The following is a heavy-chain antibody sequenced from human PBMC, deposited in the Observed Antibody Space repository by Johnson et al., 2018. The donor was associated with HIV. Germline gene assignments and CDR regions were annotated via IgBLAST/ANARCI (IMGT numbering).Heavy chain of an antibody. D-gene: IGHD6-13*01. CDR1: GFTFSSYA. Sequence: VQLVESGGGLVQPGGSLRLSCAASGFTFSSYAMSWVRQAPGKGLEWVSGISWNSGSIGYADSVKGRFTISRDNAKNSLYLQMNSLRTEDTALYYCAKHRGSSPWDAFDIWGQGTMVTVSS. J-gene: IGHJ3*02. CDR2: ISWNSGSI. V-gene: IGHV3-9*01. CDR3: AKHRGSSPWDAFDI.